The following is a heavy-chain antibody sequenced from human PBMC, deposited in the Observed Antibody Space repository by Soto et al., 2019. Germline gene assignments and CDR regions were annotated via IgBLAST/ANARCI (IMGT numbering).Heavy chain of an antibody. V-gene: IGHV1-69*13. D-gene: IGHD3-10*01. J-gene: IGHJ4*02. CDR2: IIPIFGTA. Sequence: VASVKVSCKASGGTFSSYAISWVRQAPGQGLEWMGGIIPIFGTANYAQKFQGRVTITADESTSTAYMELSSLRSEDTAVYYCARSMVRGVIISPFDYWGQGTLVTVSS. CDR3: ARSMVRGVIISPFDY. CDR1: GGTFSSYA.